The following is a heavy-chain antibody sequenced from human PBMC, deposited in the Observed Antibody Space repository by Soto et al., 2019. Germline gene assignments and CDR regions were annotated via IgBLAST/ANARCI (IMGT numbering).Heavy chain of an antibody. J-gene: IGHJ3*02. CDR3: AGSYKYGSGTFDAFDI. CDR1: GGTFSSYA. CDR2: IIPIFGTT. Sequence: QVQLVQSGTEVKKPGSSVKVSCKASGGTFSSYAISWVRQAPGQGLEWMGGIIPIFGTTNYAQRFQGRVSITADEYTSTTSMELSSLRSEDTAVYYCAGSYKYGSGTFDAFDIWGQGTLVTVSS. V-gene: IGHV1-69*01. D-gene: IGHD3-10*01.